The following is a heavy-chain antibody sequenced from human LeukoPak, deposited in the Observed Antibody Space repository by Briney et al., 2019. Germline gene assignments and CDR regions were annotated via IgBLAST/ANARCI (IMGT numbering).Heavy chain of an antibody. V-gene: IGHV3-7*04. Sequence: GGSLRLSCGDSTFNFSDYGMHWVRQAPGKGLEWVANIKPDGSEKQYVDSVRGRFTISRDNARNSLYLQMNSLRAEDTAVYYCAKDHYGGGLWGQGALVTVSS. CDR2: IKPDGSEK. CDR1: TFNFSDYG. J-gene: IGHJ4*02. CDR3: AKDHYGGGL. D-gene: IGHD4-23*01.